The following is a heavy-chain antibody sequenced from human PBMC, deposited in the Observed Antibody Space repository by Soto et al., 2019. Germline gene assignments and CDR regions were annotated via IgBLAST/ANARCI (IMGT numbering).Heavy chain of an antibody. D-gene: IGHD2-15*01. CDR3: ATTPRILYGMDV. V-gene: IGHV4-59*01. CDR1: GGSISSSY. CDR2: IYYSGST. Sequence: SETLSLTCTVSGGSISSSYWSWIRQPPGKGPEWIGHIYYSGSTNYNPSLKSRVTISVDTSKNQISLKLSSVTAADTAVYYCATTPRILYGMDVWGQGTTVTVSS. J-gene: IGHJ6*02.